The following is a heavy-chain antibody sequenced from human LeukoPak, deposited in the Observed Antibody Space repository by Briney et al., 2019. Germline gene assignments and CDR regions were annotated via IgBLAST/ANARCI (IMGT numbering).Heavy chain of an antibody. J-gene: IGHJ3*02. D-gene: IGHD2-2*01. CDR1: GYTLTELS. CDR3: ATRKCSSTSCKPRYDAFDI. Sequence: ASVKVSCKASGYTLTELSMHWVRQAPGKGLEWMGGFDPEDGETIYAQKFQGRVTMTEDTSTDTAYMELSSLRSEDTAVYYCATRKCSSTSCKPRYDAFDIWGQGTMVTVSS. CDR2: FDPEDGET. V-gene: IGHV1-24*01.